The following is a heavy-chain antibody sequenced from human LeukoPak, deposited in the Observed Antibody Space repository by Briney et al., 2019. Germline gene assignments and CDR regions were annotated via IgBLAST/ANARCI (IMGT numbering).Heavy chain of an antibody. CDR3: ARDPRRVHYYYMDV. CDR2: ISYDGSNK. Sequence: GGSLRLSCAASGFTFSSYAMHWVRQAPGKGLEWVAVISYDGSNKYYADSVKGRFTISRDNSKNTLYLQMNSLRAEDTAVYYCARDPRRVHYYYMDVWGKGTTVTVSS. J-gene: IGHJ6*03. V-gene: IGHV3-30-3*01. CDR1: GFTFSSYA.